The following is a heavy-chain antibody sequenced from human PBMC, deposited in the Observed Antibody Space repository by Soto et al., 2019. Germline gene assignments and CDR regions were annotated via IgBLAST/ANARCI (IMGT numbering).Heavy chain of an antibody. D-gene: IGHD3-10*01. CDR2: TYYRSKWYN. CDR1: GDSVSSNSAA. CDR3: ARLPGIHFYRSAVGCLDS. Sequence: SQTLSLTCAISGDSVSSNSAAWNWIRQSPSRGLEWLGRTYYRSKWYNDYAVSVKSRITINPDTSKNQFSLQLNSVTPEDTAVYYCARLPGIHFYRSAVGCLDSWGQGTML. V-gene: IGHV6-1*01. J-gene: IGHJ3*01.